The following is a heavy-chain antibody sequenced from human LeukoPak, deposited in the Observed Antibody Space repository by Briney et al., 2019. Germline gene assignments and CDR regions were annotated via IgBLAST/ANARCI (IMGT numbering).Heavy chain of an antibody. CDR1: GGTFSSYA. Sequence: SVKVSCKASGGTFSSYAISWVRQAPGQGLELMGGVIPIFGTANYAQKVQGRVTITADESTSTAYMELSSLRSEDTAVYYCARDTGYYYDSSGYYPFDYWGQGTLVTVSS. J-gene: IGHJ4*02. V-gene: IGHV1-69*13. D-gene: IGHD3-22*01. CDR3: ARDTGYYYDSSGYYPFDY. CDR2: VIPIFGTA.